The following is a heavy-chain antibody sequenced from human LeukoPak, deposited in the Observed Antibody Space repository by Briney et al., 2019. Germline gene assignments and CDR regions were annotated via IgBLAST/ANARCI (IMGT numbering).Heavy chain of an antibody. CDR3: VRGITCDY. D-gene: IGHD5-24*01. V-gene: IGHV3-7*04. CDR1: GFIFSTYW. Sequence: PGGSLRLSCAASGFIFSTYWMSWVRQAPGKGLEWVANIKEDGSAKYYVDSVKGRFTISRDNAKNSLYLQMNSLRAEDTAVYNCVRGITCDYWGQGTLVTVSS. CDR2: IKEDGSAK. J-gene: IGHJ4*02.